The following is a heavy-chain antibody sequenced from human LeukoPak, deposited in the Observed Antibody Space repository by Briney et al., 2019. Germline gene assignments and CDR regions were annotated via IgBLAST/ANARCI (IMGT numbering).Heavy chain of an antibody. D-gene: IGHD2-15*01. J-gene: IGHJ6*02. V-gene: IGHV3-30*02. Sequence: GGSLRLSCAASGFTFSSYGMHWVRQAPGKGLEWVAFIRYDGSNKYYADSVKGRFTISRDNSKNTLYLQMNSLRAEDTAVYYCARALGYCSGGSCYLALYYYGMDVWGQGTTVTVSS. CDR3: ARALGYCSGGSCYLALYYYGMDV. CDR2: IRYDGSNK. CDR1: GFTFSSYG.